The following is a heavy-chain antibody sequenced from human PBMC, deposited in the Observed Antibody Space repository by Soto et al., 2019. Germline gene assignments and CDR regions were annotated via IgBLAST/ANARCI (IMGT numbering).Heavy chain of an antibody. Sequence: XVKVSCKASGITYTTYAIHWVRQAPGQGLEWMGWINTGNGNTRYSQRFQGRVTLTTDTSASTAYMEMSSLTSEDTAVYYCARAISGYVTWGQGTLVTVSS. V-gene: IGHV1-3*04. D-gene: IGHD5-12*01. CDR3: ARAISGYVT. J-gene: IGHJ5*02. CDR2: INTGNGNT. CDR1: GITYTTYA.